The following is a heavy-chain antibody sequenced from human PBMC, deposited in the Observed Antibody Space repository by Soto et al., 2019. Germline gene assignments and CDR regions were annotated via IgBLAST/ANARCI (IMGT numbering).Heavy chain of an antibody. CDR3: ARNWVAAAGKGGWFDP. D-gene: IGHD6-13*01. CDR1: GGSISNYQ. CDR2: IHTSGST. Sequence: PSETLSLTCIVSGGSISNYQWSWIRQPAGKGLEWIGRIHTSGSTNYNPSLKSRVTMSVDTSKNHFSLKLSSVTAADTAVYYCARNWVAAAGKGGWFDPWGQGTLVTVSS. V-gene: IGHV4-4*07. J-gene: IGHJ5*02.